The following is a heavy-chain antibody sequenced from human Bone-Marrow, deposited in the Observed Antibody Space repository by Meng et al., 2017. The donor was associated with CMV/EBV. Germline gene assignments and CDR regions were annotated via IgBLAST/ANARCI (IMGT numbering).Heavy chain of an antibody. CDR3: ARGPFSSSWYSLDY. J-gene: IGHJ4*02. D-gene: IGHD6-13*01. V-gene: IGHV1-2*02. Sequence: SRYTFTDFYMHWVRQAPGQGLEWMGWINPNSGDTNFAQKFQVRVTMTRDTSISTAYMELARLRSDDTALYYCARGPFSSSWYSLDYWGQGTLVTVSS. CDR2: INPNSGDT. CDR1: RYTFTDFY.